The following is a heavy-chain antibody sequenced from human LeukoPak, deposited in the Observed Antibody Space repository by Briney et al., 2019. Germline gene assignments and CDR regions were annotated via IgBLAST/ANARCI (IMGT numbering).Heavy chain of an antibody. V-gene: IGHV3-23*01. D-gene: IGHD4-17*01. CDR1: GFTFSNYA. CDR3: AKCTTGNTHYPIDY. Sequence: PGGSLRLSCAASGFTFSNYAMSWVRQAPGKWLEWVSAISGSGGSTYYADSVKGRFTISRDNSKNTPYLQMNSLRVEDTAAYYCAKCTTGNTHYPIDYWGQGTLVTVSS. CDR2: ISGSGGST. J-gene: IGHJ4*02.